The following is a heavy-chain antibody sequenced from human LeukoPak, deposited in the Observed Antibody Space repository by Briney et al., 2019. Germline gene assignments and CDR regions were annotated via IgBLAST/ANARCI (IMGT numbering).Heavy chain of an antibody. CDR1: GFTFSGYG. CDR2: ISYDGHNE. Sequence: GGSLRLSCAATGFTFSGYGMHWVRQAPGKGLEWVAVISYDGHNEYYADSVKGRFTISRDNSKNTVYVQMNSLRAEDTAVYYCAKGVGYGGMDVWGQGTTVTVSS. D-gene: IGHD2-8*01. V-gene: IGHV3-30*18. CDR3: AKGVGYGGMDV. J-gene: IGHJ6*02.